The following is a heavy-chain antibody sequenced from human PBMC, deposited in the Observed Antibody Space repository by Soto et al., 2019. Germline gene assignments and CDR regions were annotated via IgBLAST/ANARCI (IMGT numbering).Heavy chain of an antibody. CDR2: IYHSGST. CDR3: AREGSYSSGWGTYRNENYFDY. CDR1: GGSISSSNW. Sequence: QVQLQESGPGLVKPSGTLSLTCAVSGGSISSSNWWRWVRQPPGKGLEWIGEIYHSGSTNYNPSLKSRVTISVDKSKNQLALKLSSVTAADTAVYYCAREGSYSSGWGTYRNENYFDYWGQGTLVTVSS. V-gene: IGHV4-4*02. J-gene: IGHJ4*02. D-gene: IGHD6-19*01.